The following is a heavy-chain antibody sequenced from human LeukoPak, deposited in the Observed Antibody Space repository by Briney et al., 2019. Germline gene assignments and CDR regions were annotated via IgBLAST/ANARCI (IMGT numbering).Heavy chain of an antibody. CDR1: GFTFSSYW. J-gene: IGHJ4*02. Sequence: GGSLRLSCAASGFTFSSYWMSWVRQAPGKGLEWVANIKQDGSEKYYVDSVKGGFTISRDNAKNSLYLQMTTLRAEDTAVYYCARSGYYYDSSGSDYWGQGTLVTVSS. D-gene: IGHD3-22*01. V-gene: IGHV3-7*01. CDR3: ARSGYYYDSSGSDY. CDR2: IKQDGSEK.